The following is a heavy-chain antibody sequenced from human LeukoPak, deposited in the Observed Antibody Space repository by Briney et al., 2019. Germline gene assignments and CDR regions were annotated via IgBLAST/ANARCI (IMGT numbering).Heavy chain of an antibody. V-gene: IGHV1-18*01. D-gene: IGHD3-22*01. J-gene: IGHJ4*02. CDR3: ARLQRGPYYYDSSGYPDLDY. Sequence: ASVKVSCKASGGTFSDYALNWVRQAPGQGLEWMGWISAYNGNTNYAQKLQGRVTMTTDTSTSTAYMELRSLRSDDTAVYYCARLQRGPYYYDSSGYPDLDYWGQGTLVTVSS. CDR2: ISAYNGNT. CDR1: GGTFSDYA.